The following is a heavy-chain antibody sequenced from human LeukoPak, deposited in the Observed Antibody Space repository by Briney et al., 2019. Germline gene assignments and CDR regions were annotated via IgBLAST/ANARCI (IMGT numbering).Heavy chain of an antibody. CDR3: TTEGDYYGSGSYLDY. J-gene: IGHJ4*02. Sequence: GGSLRLSCAASGFTFSNAWMSWVRQAPGKGLEWVGRIKSKTDGGTTDYAAPVKGRFTISRDDSKNTLYLQMNSLKTEDAAVYYCTTEGDYYGSGSYLDYWGQGTLVTVSS. D-gene: IGHD3-10*01. CDR1: GFTFSNAW. CDR2: IKSKTDGGTT. V-gene: IGHV3-15*01.